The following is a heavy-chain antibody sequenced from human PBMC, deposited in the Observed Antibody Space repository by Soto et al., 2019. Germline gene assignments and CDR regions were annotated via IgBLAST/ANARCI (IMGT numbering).Heavy chain of an antibody. CDR2: IKSGGNT. V-gene: IGHV3-66*01. Sequence: PGGSLRLSCAASGFTVSTDWMYWVRQAPGKGLEWVSLIKSGGNTYYADSVEGRFTISRDNSKNTVYLQMNSLRAEDTAVYYCVRENYYYGMDVWGQGTTATVSS. J-gene: IGHJ6*02. CDR3: VRENYYYGMDV. CDR1: GFTVSTDW.